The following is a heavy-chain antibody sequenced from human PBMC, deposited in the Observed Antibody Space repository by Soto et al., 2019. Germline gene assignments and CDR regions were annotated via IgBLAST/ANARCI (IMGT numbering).Heavy chain of an antibody. D-gene: IGHD4-17*01. V-gene: IGHV1-2*04. CDR1: GYTFTGYY. CDR2: INPNSGGT. CDR3: ARDQDYGDSNWFDP. Sequence: ASVKVSCKASGYTFTGYYMHWVRQAPGQGLEWMGWINPNSGGTNYAQKFQGWVTMTRDTSISTAYMELSRLRSDDTAVYYCARDQDYGDSNWFDPWGQGTLVTVSS. J-gene: IGHJ5*02.